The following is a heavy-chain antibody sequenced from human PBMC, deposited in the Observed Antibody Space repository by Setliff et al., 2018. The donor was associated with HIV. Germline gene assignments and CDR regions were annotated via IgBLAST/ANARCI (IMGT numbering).Heavy chain of an antibody. Sequence: ASVKVSCKASGYTFSSHDINWVRQATGQGLEWMGWMNPKSGNSGYAQKFQGRVTMTRNTSISTAYMELRSLTSEDTAVYYCARFLPGYSSSWYFGYSYYGMDVWGQGTTVT. J-gene: IGHJ6*02. CDR3: ARFLPGYSSSWYFGYSYYGMDV. V-gene: IGHV1-8*02. CDR1: GYTFSSHD. D-gene: IGHD6-13*01. CDR2: MNPKSGNS.